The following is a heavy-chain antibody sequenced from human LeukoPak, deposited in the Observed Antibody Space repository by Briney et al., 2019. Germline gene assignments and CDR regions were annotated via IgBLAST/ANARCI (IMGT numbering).Heavy chain of an antibody. CDR3: ARATSGYDSWGYFDY. Sequence: ASVKVSCKASGGTFSSYAISWVRQAPGQGLERMGRIIPIFGTANYAQKFQGRVTITADESTSTAYMELSSLRSEDTAVYYCARATSGYDSWGYFDYWGQGTLVTVSS. CDR1: GGTFSSYA. D-gene: IGHD5-12*01. V-gene: IGHV1-69*13. J-gene: IGHJ4*02. CDR2: IIPIFGTA.